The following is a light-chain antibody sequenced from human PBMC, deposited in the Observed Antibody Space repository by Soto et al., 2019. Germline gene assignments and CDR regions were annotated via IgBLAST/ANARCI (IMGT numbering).Light chain of an antibody. V-gene: IGLV2-23*02. CDR3: CSYAGSNSLI. Sequence: QSALTQPASVSGSPGQSITISCTGTNGDVGSYDLVSWYQRYPGEAPKLIIYEVNKRPSGISNRCSGSKSGNTASLTISGLQAEDEAEYDCCSYAGSNSLIFGGGTKLTVL. J-gene: IGLJ2*01. CDR1: NGDVGSYDL. CDR2: EVN.